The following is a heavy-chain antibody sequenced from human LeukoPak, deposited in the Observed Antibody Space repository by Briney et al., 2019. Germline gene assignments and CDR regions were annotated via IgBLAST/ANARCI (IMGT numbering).Heavy chain of an antibody. V-gene: IGHV3-30*18. J-gene: IGHJ3*02. CDR1: GFTFRTYD. CDR2: ISYDGSYK. D-gene: IGHD1-1*01. CDR3: AKGTTTPTTGTLEKDAFDI. Sequence: GGSLRLSCAASGFTFRTYDMHWVRQAPGKGLEWVAVISYDGSYKYYADSVKGRFTISRDNSENTLLLQTNSLREEDPAVYYCAKGTTTPTTGTLEKDAFDIWGQGTMVTVSS.